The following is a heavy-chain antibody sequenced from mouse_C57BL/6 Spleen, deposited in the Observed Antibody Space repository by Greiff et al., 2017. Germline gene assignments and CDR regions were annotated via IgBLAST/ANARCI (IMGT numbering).Heavy chain of an antibody. Sequence: QVQLQQPGAELVKPGASVKLSCKASGYTFTSYWMHWVKQRPGQGLEWIGMIHPNSGSTNYNEKFKSKATLTVDKSSSTAYMQLSSLTSEDSAVYYWARSPTVVATPFDYWGQGTTLTVSS. CDR2: IHPNSGST. J-gene: IGHJ2*01. D-gene: IGHD1-1*01. V-gene: IGHV1-64*01. CDR1: GYTFTSYW. CDR3: ARSPTVVATPFDY.